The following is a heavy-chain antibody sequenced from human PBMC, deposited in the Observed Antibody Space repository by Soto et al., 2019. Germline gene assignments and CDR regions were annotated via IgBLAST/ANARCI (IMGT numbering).Heavy chain of an antibody. V-gene: IGHV1-69*08. CDR2: IIPILGIA. CDR3: ARERDVAGNNWFDL. CDR1: GGTFSSYT. D-gene: IGHD6-19*01. Sequence: QVQLVQSGAEVKKPGSSVKVSCKASGGTFSSYTISWVRQAPGQGLEWMGRIIPILGIANYAQKFQGRVTITADKSTSTAYMGLSSLRSEDTAVYYCARERDVAGNNWFDLWGQGTLVTVSS. J-gene: IGHJ5*02.